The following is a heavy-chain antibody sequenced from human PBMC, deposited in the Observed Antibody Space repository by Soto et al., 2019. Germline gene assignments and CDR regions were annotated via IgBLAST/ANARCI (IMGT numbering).Heavy chain of an antibody. CDR1: GYTFASFG. CDR3: ARGTGYHTH. V-gene: IGHV1-18*01. CDR2: ISAYNGNT. Sequence: QVHLVQYGAEVKRPGASVKVSCKASGYTFASFGFSWVRQAPGQGLEWMGWISAYNGNTNYAQKFQGRVTMTTDTSTSTTYMELRSLRSDDTAMYYCARGTGYHTHWGQGTLVSVSS. D-gene: IGHD3-16*02. J-gene: IGHJ4*02.